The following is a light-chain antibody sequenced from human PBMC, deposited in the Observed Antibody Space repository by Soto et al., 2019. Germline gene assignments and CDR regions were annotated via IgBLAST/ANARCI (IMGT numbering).Light chain of an antibody. CDR3: HQYNHWPPYT. CDR2: GAS. J-gene: IGKJ2*01. Sequence: EIVMTQSPATLSVFPGERATLSCRASQSISTNLAWYQQKPGRAPRLLIYGASARATGIPARFSGSGSGTEFTLTISSLQSEDFAVYYCHQYNHWPPYTFGQGTKLEIK. V-gene: IGKV3-15*01. CDR1: QSISTN.